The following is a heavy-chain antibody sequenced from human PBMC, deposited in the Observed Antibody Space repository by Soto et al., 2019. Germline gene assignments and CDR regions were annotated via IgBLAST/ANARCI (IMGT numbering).Heavy chain of an antibody. V-gene: IGHV1-69*06. CDR1: GDTFSNYA. J-gene: IGHJ6*02. CDR3: ASSESSILAVFSYYGMDA. CDR2: IIPKFGAP. Sequence: QEHLAQSGPEVKEPGSSVRVSCTASGDTFSNYAINWVRQAPGQGLEWVGGIIPKFGAPRYTQKFRARVFITADKSTSTAYMELHSLRSHDTAVYYCASSESSILAVFSYYGMDAWGQGTMVTVSS. D-gene: IGHD3-16*01.